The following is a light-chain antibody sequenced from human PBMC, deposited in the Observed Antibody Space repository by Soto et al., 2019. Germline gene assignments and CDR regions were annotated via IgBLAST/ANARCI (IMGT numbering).Light chain of an antibody. J-gene: IGKJ4*01. CDR2: KAS. CDR3: QQYSNWPLLT. CDR1: QSISSW. Sequence: DIQMTQSPSTLSASVGDRVTITCRASQSISSWLAWYQQKPGKAPKLLIYKASTLKSGVPSRFSGSGSGTEFTLTISSLQSEDFAVYYCQQYSNWPLLTFGGGTKVDIK. V-gene: IGKV1-5*03.